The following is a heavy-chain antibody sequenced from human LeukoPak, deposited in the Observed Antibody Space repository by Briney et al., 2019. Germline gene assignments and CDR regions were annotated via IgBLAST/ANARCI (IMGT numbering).Heavy chain of an antibody. CDR1: GFTFSSYW. CDR2: VNLFGSEK. D-gene: IGHD6-25*01. J-gene: IGHJ5*02. V-gene: IGHV3-7*04. Sequence: GDSLRLSCAASGFTFSSYWMSWVRQAPGKGLEWVATVNLFGSEKHLVDSVKGRFTISRDNTKYSLYLQMNSLRAEDTAVYYCARARPTLFDPWGQGTLVTVSS. CDR3: ARARPTLFDP.